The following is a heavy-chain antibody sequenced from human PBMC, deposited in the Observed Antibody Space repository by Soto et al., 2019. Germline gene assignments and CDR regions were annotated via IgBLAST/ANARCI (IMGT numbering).Heavy chain of an antibody. D-gene: IGHD3-22*01. CDR3: ARSPALTYYYDSSGYYYDY. V-gene: IGHV1-69*13. J-gene: IGHJ4*02. CDR2: IIPIFGTA. Sequence: GASVKVSCKASGGTFSSYAISWVRQAPGQGLEWMGGIIPIFGTANYAQKFQGRVTITADESTSTAYMELSSLRSEDTAVYYCARSPALTYYYDSSGYYYDYWGQGTLVTVSS. CDR1: GGTFSSYA.